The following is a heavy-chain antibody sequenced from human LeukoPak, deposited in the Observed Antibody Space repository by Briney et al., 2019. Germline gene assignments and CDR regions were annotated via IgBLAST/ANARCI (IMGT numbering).Heavy chain of an antibody. J-gene: IGHJ4*02. D-gene: IGHD3-22*01. Sequence: GGSLRLSCAASGFTVLSNYMSWVRQAPGKGLEWVSSISSSSNYIHYADSVKGRFTISRDNAENSLYLQMNGLRAEDTAMYYCVRSQGGYYYDSSGYYQGPLDYWGQGTLVTVSS. CDR2: ISSSSNYI. CDR1: GFTVLSNY. V-gene: IGHV3-21*01. CDR3: VRSQGGYYYDSSGYYQGPLDY.